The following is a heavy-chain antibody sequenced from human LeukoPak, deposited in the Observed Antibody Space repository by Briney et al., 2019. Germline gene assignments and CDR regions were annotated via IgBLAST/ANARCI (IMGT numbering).Heavy chain of an antibody. CDR2: IYYNGDT. CDR3: VGAPNTYYFDY. J-gene: IGHJ4*02. V-gene: IGHV4-59*01. CDR1: GASIWSYY. D-gene: IGHD2/OR15-2a*01. Sequence: PSETLSLTCTVSGASIWSYYWTWIRQPPGKGLEWIGYIYYNGDTNYNPPLKSRVTMFVDTSKNQFSLEVTSVTTADTAVYFCVGAPNTYYFDYWGQGAPVAVSS.